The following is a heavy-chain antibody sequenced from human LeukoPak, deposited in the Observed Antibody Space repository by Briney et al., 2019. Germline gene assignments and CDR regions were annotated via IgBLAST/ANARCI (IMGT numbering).Heavy chain of an antibody. CDR2: IYYSGST. CDR3: AREITGTTWAFDI. V-gene: IGHV4-59*08. CDR1: GGSIRSYY. D-gene: IGHD1-7*01. J-gene: IGHJ3*02. Sequence: SETLSLTCTVSGGSIRSYYWSWVRQPPGKGLQWIGYIYYSGSTKYNPSLKSRVTISVDTSKNQFSLRLSSVTAADTAVYYCAREITGTTWAFDIWGQGTLVTVSS.